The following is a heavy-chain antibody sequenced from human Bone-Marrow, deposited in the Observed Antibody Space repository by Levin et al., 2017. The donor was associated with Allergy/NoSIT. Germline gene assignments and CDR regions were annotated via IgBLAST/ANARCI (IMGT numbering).Heavy chain of an antibody. Sequence: GASVKVSCKASGYNLINYGISWVRQAPGEGLEWMGWITGYNGDTKYAQKVQDRVIMTMDISTSIAYMELRSLRSDDTAVYYCARFQVVVAGEGFDYWGQGTPVTVSS. CDR2: ITGYNGDT. CDR1: GYNLINYG. V-gene: IGHV1-18*01. D-gene: IGHD3-16*01. CDR3: ARFQVVVAGEGFDY. J-gene: IGHJ4*02.